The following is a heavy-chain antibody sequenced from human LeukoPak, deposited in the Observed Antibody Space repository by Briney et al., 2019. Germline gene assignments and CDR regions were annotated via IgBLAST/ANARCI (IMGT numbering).Heavy chain of an antibody. V-gene: IGHV3-21*01. CDR2: ISSSSSYI. CDR1: GFTFSSHA. CDR3: ARGVVHELDF. J-gene: IGHJ4*02. Sequence: GGSLRLSCAVSGFTFSSHAMNWVRQAPGKGLEWVSSISSSSSYIYCADSMKGRFTISRDNAKNSLYLQVNSLRGEDTAVYYCARGVVHELDFWGQGTLVTVSS. D-gene: IGHD3-3*01.